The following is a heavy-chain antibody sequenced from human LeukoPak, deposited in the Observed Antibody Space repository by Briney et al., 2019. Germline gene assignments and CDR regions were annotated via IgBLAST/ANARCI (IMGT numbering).Heavy chain of an antibody. CDR3: ASSHSDYDILTGYHKH. V-gene: IGHV3-23*01. CDR1: GFTFSSYA. D-gene: IGHD3-9*01. Sequence: GGSLRLSCVASGFTFSSYAMSWVRQAPGQGLEWVSSISGSGGSTYYADSVKGRFTLSRDNTKNTLYLQMNSLRAEDTAVYYCASSHSDYDILTGYHKHWGQGTLVTVSS. J-gene: IGHJ4*02. CDR2: ISGSGGST.